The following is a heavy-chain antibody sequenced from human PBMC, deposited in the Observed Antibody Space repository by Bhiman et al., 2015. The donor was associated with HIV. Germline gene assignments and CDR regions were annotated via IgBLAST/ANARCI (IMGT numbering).Heavy chain of an antibody. CDR2: ITSSSRYI. J-gene: IGHJ6*02. V-gene: IGHV3-21*03. CDR1: GFTFSSHS. CDR3: ARDRPYNWNWGGYVLRFDV. D-gene: IGHD1-7*01. Sequence: EVQLVESGGGLVKPGGSLRLSCAASGFTFSSHSMTWVRQAPGKGLEWVSSITSSSRYIQYADSVKGRFTISRDNAKNSLYLQMNSLRAEDTAVFYCARDRPYNWNWGGYVLRFDVWGQGTTVTVSS.